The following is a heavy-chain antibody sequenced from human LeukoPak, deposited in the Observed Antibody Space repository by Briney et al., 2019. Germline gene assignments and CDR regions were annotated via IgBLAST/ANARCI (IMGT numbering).Heavy chain of an antibody. J-gene: IGHJ4*02. V-gene: IGHV3-7*01. CDR1: GFTFSTYW. CDR2: IKEDGGEK. Sequence: PGGSLRLSCVASGFTFSTYWMSWVRQAPGKGLEWVANIKEDGGEKYYVDSVKGRFTIPRDNSKNTLYLQMNSLRAEDTAVYYCARDQGYGDYVYYFDYWGQGTLVTVSS. CDR3: ARDQGYGDYVYYFDY. D-gene: IGHD4-17*01.